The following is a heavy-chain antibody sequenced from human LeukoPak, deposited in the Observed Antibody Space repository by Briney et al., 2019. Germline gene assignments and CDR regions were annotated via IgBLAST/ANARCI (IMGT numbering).Heavy chain of an antibody. CDR3: ASLFDP. Sequence: PGGSLRLSCAASGFTFSSYSMNWVRQAPGKGLEWASSISSSGSYIYYADSVKGRFTISRDNAKNSLYLQMNSLRAEDTAVYYCASLFDPWGQGTLVTVSS. CDR2: ISSSGSYI. V-gene: IGHV3-21*01. J-gene: IGHJ5*02. CDR1: GFTFSSYS.